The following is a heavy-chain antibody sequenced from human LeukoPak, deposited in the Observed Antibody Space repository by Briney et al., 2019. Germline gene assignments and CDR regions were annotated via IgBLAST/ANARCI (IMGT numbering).Heavy chain of an antibody. J-gene: IGHJ5*02. Sequence: PSETLSLTCTVSGYSIRSGYFWVWIRQPPGKGLEWIGSTYHSGSTYYNPSLKSRVTISMDTSKNQFSLKLSSVTAADTAVYYCARPLGDLYSGYDSNWFDPWGQGTLVTVSS. V-gene: IGHV4-38-2*02. D-gene: IGHD5-12*01. CDR3: ARPLGDLYSGYDSNWFDP. CDR2: TYHSGST. CDR1: GYSIRSGYF.